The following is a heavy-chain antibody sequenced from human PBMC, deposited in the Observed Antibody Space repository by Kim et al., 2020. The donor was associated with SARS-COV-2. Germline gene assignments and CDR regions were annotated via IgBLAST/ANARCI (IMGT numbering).Heavy chain of an antibody. CDR3: ARLSSSGWYLSKHWYFDL. V-gene: IGHV4-34*01. CDR2: INHSGST. J-gene: IGHJ2*01. D-gene: IGHD6-19*01. Sequence: SETLSLTCAVYGGSFSGYYWSWIRQPPGKGLEWIGEINHSGSTNYNPSLKSRVTISVDTSKNQFSLKLSSVTAADTAVYYCARLSSSGWYLSKHWYFDLWGRGTLVTVSS. CDR1: GGSFSGYY.